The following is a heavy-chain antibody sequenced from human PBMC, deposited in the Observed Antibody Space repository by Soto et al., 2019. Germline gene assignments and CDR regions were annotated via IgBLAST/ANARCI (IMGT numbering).Heavy chain of an antibody. J-gene: IGHJ6*03. D-gene: IGHD6-19*01. CDR3: STNSLAGKAPYNYYFMDV. Sequence: GGSLRLSCAASGFTFSDHYMDWFRQAPGKGLEWVGRSRNKANSYTTEYAASVRGRFTVSRDDSENSLYLQMNSLKSEDTAVYYCSTNSLAGKAPYNYYFMDVWGKGTTVTVSS. CDR2: SRNKANSYTT. CDR1: GFTFSDHY. V-gene: IGHV3-72*01.